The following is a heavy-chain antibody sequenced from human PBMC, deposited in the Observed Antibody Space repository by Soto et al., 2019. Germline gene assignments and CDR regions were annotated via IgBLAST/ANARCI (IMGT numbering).Heavy chain of an antibody. CDR2: IYYSGST. J-gene: IGHJ3*02. CDR3: ARVPRESDAFDI. CDR1: GGSISSYY. V-gene: IGHV4-59*01. Sequence: QVQLQESGPGLVKPSETLSLTCTVSGGSISSYYWSWIRQPPGKGLEWIGYIYYSGSTNYNPSLKSRVTISVDTSKNQFSLKLSSVTAADTAVYYCARVPRESDAFDIWGQGTMVTVSS.